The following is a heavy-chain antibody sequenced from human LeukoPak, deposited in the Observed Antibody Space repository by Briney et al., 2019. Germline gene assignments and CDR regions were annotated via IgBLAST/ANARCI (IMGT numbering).Heavy chain of an antibody. Sequence: GGSLRLSCAASGYTFRSYAMQWVRQAPGKGLEYVSAISSDGRITHYANSVKGRFTISRDNSKNTLYLQMGSLRADDMAMYYCGRLGGWYWLDNWGQGTLVTVSS. CDR1: GYTFRSYA. D-gene: IGHD6-19*01. J-gene: IGHJ4*02. CDR3: GRLGGWYWLDN. V-gene: IGHV3-64*01. CDR2: ISSDGRIT.